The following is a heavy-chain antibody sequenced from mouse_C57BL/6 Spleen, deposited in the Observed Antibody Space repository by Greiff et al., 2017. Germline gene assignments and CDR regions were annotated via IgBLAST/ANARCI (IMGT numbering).Heavy chain of an antibody. CDR2: IWSGGST. D-gene: IGHD4-1*02. CDR3: AINWDVRYAMDY. CDR1: GFSLTSYG. Sequence: VKVVESGPGLVQPSQSLSITCTVSGFSLTSYGVHWVRQSPGKGLEWLGVIWSGGSTDYNAAFISRLSISKDNSKSQVFFKMNSLQADDTAIYYCAINWDVRYAMDYWGQGTSVTVSS. V-gene: IGHV2-2*01. J-gene: IGHJ4*01.